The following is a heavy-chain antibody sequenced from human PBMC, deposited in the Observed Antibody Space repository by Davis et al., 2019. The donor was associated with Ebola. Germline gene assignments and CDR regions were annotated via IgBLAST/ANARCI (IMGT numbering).Heavy chain of an antibody. D-gene: IGHD6-25*01. V-gene: IGHV6-1*01. CDR3: ARAPSRGISGRDRDFDY. J-gene: IGHJ4*02. Sequence: PSETLSLTCAISGDSVSSNSAAWNWIRQSPSRGLEWLGRTYYRSKWYNDYAVSVKSRITINPDTSKNQFSLQLNSVTPEDTAVYYCARAPSRGISGRDRDFDYWGQGTLVSVSS. CDR2: TYYRSKWYN. CDR1: GDSVSSNSAA.